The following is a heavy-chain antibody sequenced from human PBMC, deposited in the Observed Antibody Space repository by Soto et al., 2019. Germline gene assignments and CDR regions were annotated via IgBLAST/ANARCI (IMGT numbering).Heavy chain of an antibody. CDR3: ARFGRGDSYYGMDV. CDR1: GDSISSYY. Sequence: PSETLSLTCTVSGDSISSYYWTWIRQPPGKGLEWIGYIHSSGSTNYNPSFKSRVTMSVDTSKNHFSLRLSSLTAADTAVYYCARFGRGDSYYGMDVWGQGTTVTVSS. V-gene: IGHV4-4*09. CDR2: IHSSGST. J-gene: IGHJ6*02. D-gene: IGHD2-21*02.